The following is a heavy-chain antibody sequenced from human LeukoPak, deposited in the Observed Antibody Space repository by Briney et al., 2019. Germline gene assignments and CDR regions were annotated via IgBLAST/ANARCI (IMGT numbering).Heavy chain of an antibody. CDR1: GGSFSGYY. Sequence: PSETLSLTCAVYGGSFSGYYWSWIRQPPWKGLEWIGEINHSGSTNYNPSLKSRVTISVDTSKNQFSLKLSSVTAADTAVYYCARGSRGSGSYYSGYFDYWGQGTLVTVSS. CDR3: ARGSRGSGSYYSGYFDY. D-gene: IGHD3-10*01. J-gene: IGHJ4*02. CDR2: INHSGST. V-gene: IGHV4-34*01.